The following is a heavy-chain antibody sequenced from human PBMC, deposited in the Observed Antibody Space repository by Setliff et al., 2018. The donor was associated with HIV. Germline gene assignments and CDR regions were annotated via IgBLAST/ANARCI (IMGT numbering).Heavy chain of an antibody. CDR1: GYTFTSYG. D-gene: IGHD1-26*01. J-gene: IGHJ3*02. Sequence: ASVKVSCKASGYTFTSYGISWVRQAPGQGLEWMGWISAYNGNTNYAQTLQGRVTMTTDTSTSTAYLELRSLRSDDTAVYYCARDSEWGSYIFWTFDIWGQGTMVTVSS. V-gene: IGHV1-18*01. CDR3: ARDSEWGSYIFWTFDI. CDR2: ISAYNGNT.